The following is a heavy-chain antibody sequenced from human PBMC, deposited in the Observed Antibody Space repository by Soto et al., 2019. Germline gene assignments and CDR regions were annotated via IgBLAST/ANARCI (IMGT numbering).Heavy chain of an antibody. CDR2: IYYSGYT. D-gene: IGHD1-26*01. V-gene: IGHV4-59*04. Sequence: SETLSLTCTVSGDSISSYYWSWIRQPPGKGLEWIGYIYYSGYTHYNPSLKSRVTISVDTSKNQFSLKLSSVTAADTAVYYCATQEVGGSYVYTFDPWGQGTLVTVSS. CDR3: ATQEVGGSYVYTFDP. CDR1: GDSISSYY. J-gene: IGHJ5*02.